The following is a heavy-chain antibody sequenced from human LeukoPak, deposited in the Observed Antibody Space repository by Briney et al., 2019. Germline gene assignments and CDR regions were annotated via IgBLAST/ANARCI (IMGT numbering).Heavy chain of an antibody. CDR1: GFTFSYAW. V-gene: IGHV3-15*01. CDR2: ITSNSDGGTT. J-gene: IGHJ3*02. CDR3: TTFGSDAFDI. D-gene: IGHD3-16*01. Sequence: GGSLRLSRAASGFTFSYAWMNWVRQAPGKGLEWVGRITSNSDGGTTDYAAPVKGRFTISRDDSQHTLYLQMNSLKTEDTAVYYCTTFGSDAFDIWGQGTMVTVSS.